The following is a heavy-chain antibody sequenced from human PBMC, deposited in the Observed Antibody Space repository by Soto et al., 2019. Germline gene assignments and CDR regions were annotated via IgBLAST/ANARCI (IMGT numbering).Heavy chain of an antibody. Sequence: QVQLQQWGAGLLKPSETLSLTCAVYGGSFSGYSWSWIRQPPGKGLEWIGEMNRGGGTNYSPSLKSRVTISVDTSKKQCSLKLSSVTAADTAVYYWAMVFRGAASNWLDDWCQGTRATVSS. CDR2: MNRGGGT. D-gene: IGHD3-10*01. CDR3: AMVFRGAASNWLDD. CDR1: GGSFSGYS. V-gene: IGHV4-34*01. J-gene: IGHJ5*02.